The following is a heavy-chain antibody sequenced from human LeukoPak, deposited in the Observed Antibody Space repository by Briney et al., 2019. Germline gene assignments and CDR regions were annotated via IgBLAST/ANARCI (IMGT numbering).Heavy chain of an antibody. D-gene: IGHD2-2*01. CDR2: ISGSGSMT. CDR1: GFTFSSYA. CDR3: TTLGYCASSGCHATDGGAFDI. Sequence: GGSLRLSCAASGFTFSSYAIAWIRRAPGKGLKWVSTISGSGSMTYYADSVKGRFTISRDSSRNTLYLQMNSLRAEDTAMYYCTTLGYCASSGCHATDGGAFDIWGQGTMVTVSS. V-gene: IGHV3-23*01. J-gene: IGHJ3*02.